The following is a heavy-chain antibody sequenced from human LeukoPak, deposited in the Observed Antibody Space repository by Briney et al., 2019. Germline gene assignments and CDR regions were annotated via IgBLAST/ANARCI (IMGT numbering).Heavy chain of an antibody. CDR1: GGTFSSYA. CDR2: IIPIFGTA. Sequence: EASVKVSCKASGGTFSSYAISWVRQAPGQGLEWMGGIIPIFGTANYAQKLQGRVTMTTDTSTSTAYMELRSLRSDDTAVYYCAREGGSGSYSYYYYYMDVWGKGTTVTISS. J-gene: IGHJ6*03. V-gene: IGHV1-69*05. CDR3: AREGGSGSYSYYYYYMDV. D-gene: IGHD3-10*01.